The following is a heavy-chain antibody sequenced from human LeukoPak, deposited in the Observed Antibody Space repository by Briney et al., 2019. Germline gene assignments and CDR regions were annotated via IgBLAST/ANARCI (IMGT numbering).Heavy chain of an antibody. CDR1: GGSISSYH. CDR2: IYYSGST. V-gene: IGHV4-59*08. CDR3: ARPLEEFGVVVAFDI. D-gene: IGHD3-3*01. J-gene: IGHJ3*02. Sequence: SETLSLTCTVSGGSISSYHWSWIRQPPGKGLEWIGYIYYSGSTNYNPSLKSRVTISVDTSKNQFSLKLSSVTAADTAVYYCARPLEEFGVVVAFDIWGQGTMVTVSS.